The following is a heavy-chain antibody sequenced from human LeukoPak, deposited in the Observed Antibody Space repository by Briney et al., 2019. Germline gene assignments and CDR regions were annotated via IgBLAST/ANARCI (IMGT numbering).Heavy chain of an antibody. Sequence: GGSLRLSCAASGFTFSSYAMHWVRQAPGKGLEWEAVISYDGSNKYYADSVKGRFTISRDNSKNTLYLQMNSLRAEDTAVYYCARDRVQSFDYWGQGTLVTVSS. CDR3: ARDRVQSFDY. CDR2: ISYDGSNK. CDR1: GFTFSSYA. V-gene: IGHV3-30-3*01. J-gene: IGHJ4*02.